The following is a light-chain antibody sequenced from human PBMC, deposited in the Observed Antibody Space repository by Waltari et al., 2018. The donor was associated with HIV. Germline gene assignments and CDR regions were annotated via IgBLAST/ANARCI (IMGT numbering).Light chain of an antibody. Sequence: QSALTQPPSASGSPGQSVTFSCTGTSRAAGAYNFVSWYQQHPGKAPNLIIYGVNQRPSGVPDRFSGSKSGNTASLTVSGLQADDEADYYCSSYAGPNHLLFGGGTKLTVL. CDR3: SSYAGPNHLL. V-gene: IGLV2-8*01. CDR2: GVN. J-gene: IGLJ2*01. CDR1: SRAAGAYNF.